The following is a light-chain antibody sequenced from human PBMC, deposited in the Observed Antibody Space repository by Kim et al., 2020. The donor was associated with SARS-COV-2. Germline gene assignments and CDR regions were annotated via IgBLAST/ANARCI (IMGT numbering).Light chain of an antibody. CDR2: KDN. Sequence: NFILTQPHSVSASPGKTVTISCTGSSGNIARNYVQWYQQRPGSAPTTIIYKDNERPSGVPDRFSGSIDSSSNSASLTISGLSTEDEADYYCHSYDSDSQVFGGGTQLTVL. J-gene: IGLJ3*02. CDR1: SGNIARNY. CDR3: HSYDSDSQV. V-gene: IGLV6-57*02.